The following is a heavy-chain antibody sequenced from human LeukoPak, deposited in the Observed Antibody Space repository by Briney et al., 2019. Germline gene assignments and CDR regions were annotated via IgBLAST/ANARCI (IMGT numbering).Heavy chain of an antibody. J-gene: IGHJ4*02. Sequence: GGSLRLSCAASGFTFSSYAMSWVRQAPGKGLEWVSAISGSGGSTYYADSVKGRFTISRDNSKNTLYLQMSSLRAEDTAVYYCAKDLESVYYYDSSGYYSRPGYFDYWGQGTLVTVSS. V-gene: IGHV3-23*01. D-gene: IGHD3-22*01. CDR1: GFTFSSYA. CDR2: ISGSGGST. CDR3: AKDLESVYYYDSSGYYSRPGYFDY.